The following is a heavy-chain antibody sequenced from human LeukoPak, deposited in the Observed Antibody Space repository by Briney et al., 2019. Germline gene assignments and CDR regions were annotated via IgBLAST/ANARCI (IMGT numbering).Heavy chain of an antibody. CDR3: ATGYDSSGYYPFPFDY. J-gene: IGHJ4*02. Sequence: ASVKVSCKVSGYTLTELSMHWVRQAPGKGLEWMGGFDPEDGETIYAQKFQGRVTTTEDTSTDTAYMELSSLRSEDTAVYYCATGYDSSGYYPFPFDYWGQGTLVTVSS. V-gene: IGHV1-24*01. CDR1: GYTLTELS. D-gene: IGHD3-22*01. CDR2: FDPEDGET.